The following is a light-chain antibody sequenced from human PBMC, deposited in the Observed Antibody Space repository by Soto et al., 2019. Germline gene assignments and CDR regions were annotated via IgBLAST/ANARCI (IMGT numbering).Light chain of an antibody. V-gene: IGLV4-69*01. CDR3: QTWDTGARVV. J-gene: IGLJ2*01. CDR1: SGHSSYA. Sequence: QPVLTQSPSASASLGASVKLTCTLSSGHSSYAMAWHQQQREKGPRYLMKLSSDGSHSKGDGIPDRFSGSSSGAERYLTISSLQSEDEADYYCQTWDTGARVVFGGGTKLTVL. CDR2: LSSDGSH.